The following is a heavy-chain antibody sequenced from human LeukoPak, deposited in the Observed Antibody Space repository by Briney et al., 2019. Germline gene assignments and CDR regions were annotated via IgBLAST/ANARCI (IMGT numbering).Heavy chain of an antibody. CDR3: ARGKSWFDL. CDR2: VFHSGSS. J-gene: IGHJ5*02. CDR1: GGSISSGGYY. Sequence: NPSETLSLTCTVSGGSISSGGYYWSWIRQPPGKGLEWIGSVFHSGSSYFKPSLKSRVTISVDSSKNQFSLKLTSVTAADTAVYYCARGKSWFDLWGQGTLVTVSS. V-gene: IGHV4-39*07.